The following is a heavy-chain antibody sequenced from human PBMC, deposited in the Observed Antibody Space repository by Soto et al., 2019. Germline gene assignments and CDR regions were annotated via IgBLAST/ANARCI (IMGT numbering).Heavy chain of an antibody. CDR2: IYHSGST. V-gene: IGHV4-30-2*01. Sequence: SETLSLTCAVSGGSISSGGYSWSWIRQPPGKGLECIGYIYHSGSTYYTPSLKSRVTISVDRSKNQFSLKLSSVTAADTAVYYCARGPPLGYWGQGTLVTVSS. CDR1: GGSISSGGYS. J-gene: IGHJ4*02. CDR3: ARGPPLGY.